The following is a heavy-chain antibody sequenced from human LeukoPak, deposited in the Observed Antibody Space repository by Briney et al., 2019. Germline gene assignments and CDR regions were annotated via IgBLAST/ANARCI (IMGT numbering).Heavy chain of an antibody. CDR2: IYPGDSDT. J-gene: IGHJ4*02. CDR3: ARRDVSAYDYFDF. D-gene: IGHD5-12*01. Sequence: GESLKVSCMGSGYSFTTYWIGWVRQMPGKGLEWMGIIYPGDSDTRYSPSFQGQVTISADKSISTAYLQWSSLKASDTAIYYCARRDVSAYDYFDFWGQGTLVTVSS. CDR1: GYSFTTYW. V-gene: IGHV5-51*01.